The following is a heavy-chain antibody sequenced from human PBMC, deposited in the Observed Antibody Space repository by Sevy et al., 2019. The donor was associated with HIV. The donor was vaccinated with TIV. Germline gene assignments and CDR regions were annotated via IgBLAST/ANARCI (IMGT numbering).Heavy chain of an antibody. CDR2: IRFDGSIK. V-gene: IGHV3-30*02. Sequence: GGSLRLSCAASGFTFSTYGMHWVRQAPGKGLEWVAFIRFDGSIKYYTDSVKGRLTISRDNSKNTLYLQMNSLRAEDMAVYFCAKVLHIVEIPAAIDYYYGMDVWGQGTTVTVSS. CDR3: AKVLHIVEIPAAIDYYYGMDV. D-gene: IGHD2-2*01. CDR1: GFTFSTYG. J-gene: IGHJ6*02.